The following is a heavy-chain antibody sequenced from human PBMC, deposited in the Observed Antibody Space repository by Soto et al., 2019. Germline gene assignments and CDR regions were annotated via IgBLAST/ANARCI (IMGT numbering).Heavy chain of an antibody. CDR1: GFTFSSYA. Sequence: PGGSLRLSCSASGFTFSSYAMHWVRQAPGKGLEYVSAISSNGGSTYRADSVRGRFTISRDNSKNTLYLQMSSLRAEDTAVYYCSYSSSWYSDYWGQGTLVTVSS. J-gene: IGHJ4*02. V-gene: IGHV3-64D*08. CDR2: ISSNGGST. D-gene: IGHD6-13*01. CDR3: SYSSSWYSDY.